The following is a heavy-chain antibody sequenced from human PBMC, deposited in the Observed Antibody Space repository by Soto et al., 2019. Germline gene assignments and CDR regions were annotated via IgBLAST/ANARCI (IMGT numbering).Heavy chain of an antibody. V-gene: IGHV3-23*01. D-gene: IGHD3-16*01. Sequence: GGSLRLSCAASGFTFSSYAMSWVRQAPGKGLEWVSVISGSGGRTYYADSVKGRFTISRDNSKNTLYLQMNSLRAEDTAVYYCAKDFVDLWGWVAPYYFDYWGQGTLVTVSS. CDR1: GFTFSSYA. CDR3: AKDFVDLWGWVAPYYFDY. J-gene: IGHJ4*02. CDR2: ISGSGGRT.